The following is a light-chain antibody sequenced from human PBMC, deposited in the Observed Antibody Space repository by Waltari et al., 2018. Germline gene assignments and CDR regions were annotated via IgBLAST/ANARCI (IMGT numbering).Light chain of an antibody. V-gene: IGLV1-40*01. Sequence: HSVLPQPPSLSRAPGQRFTLSCSWSSSSIGAASDVHWYQALPGTAPKLLIYGKNNRPAGVADLFAGSKSDSSVSLAITGRRAEEEADYYCRSYDSGVRGSLFGGGTKRTVL. J-gene: IGLJ2*01. CDR2: GKN. CDR1: SSSIGAASD. CDR3: RSYDSGVRGSL.